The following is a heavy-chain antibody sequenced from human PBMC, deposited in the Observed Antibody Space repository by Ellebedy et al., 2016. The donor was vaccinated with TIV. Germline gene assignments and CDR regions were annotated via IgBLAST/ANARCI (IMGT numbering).Heavy chain of an antibody. CDR1: GCSVSSGAYY. D-gene: IGHD5-24*01. J-gene: IGHJ4*02. Sequence: MPSETLSLTCTVSGCSVSSGAYYWNCIRQPPGKGLEWIAYVHYSGSTNYNPSLESRVTISVDTSKNQVSLKLTSVTAADTDVYYCAREGTDGYNYFDYWGRGTLVTVSS. CDR3: AREGTDGYNYFDY. CDR2: VHYSGST. V-gene: IGHV4-61*08.